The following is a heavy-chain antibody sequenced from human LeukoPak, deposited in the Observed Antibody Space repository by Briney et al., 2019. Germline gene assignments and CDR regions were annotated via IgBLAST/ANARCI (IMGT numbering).Heavy chain of an antibody. CDR2: IYYSGST. CDR1: GGSISSGGYY. Sequence: SETLSLTCTVSGGSISSGGYYWSWIRQHPGKGLEWIGYIYYSGSTNYNPSLKSRVTISVDTSKNQFSLKLSSVTAADTAVYYCARGCSGGSCFNPWGQGTLVTVSS. J-gene: IGHJ5*02. V-gene: IGHV4-61*08. CDR3: ARGCSGGSCFNP. D-gene: IGHD2-15*01.